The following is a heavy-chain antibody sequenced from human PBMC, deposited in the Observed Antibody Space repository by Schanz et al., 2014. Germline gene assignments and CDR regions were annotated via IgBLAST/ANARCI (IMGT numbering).Heavy chain of an antibody. Sequence: QVQLVESGGGLVKPGGSLRLSCAASKFTFSNYAMSWVRQAPGKGLEWLSYISRDGTTSYYADSVKGRFTISRDNAKNSLYLEMTSLRGEDTAVYYCARENLNWEAFDIWGQGTVVTVSS. J-gene: IGHJ3*02. D-gene: IGHD7-27*01. V-gene: IGHV3-11*01. CDR1: KFTFSNYA. CDR3: ARENLNWEAFDI. CDR2: ISRDGTTS.